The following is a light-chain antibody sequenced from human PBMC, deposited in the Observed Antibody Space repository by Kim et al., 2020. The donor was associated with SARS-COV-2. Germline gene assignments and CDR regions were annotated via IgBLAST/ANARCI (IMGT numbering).Light chain of an antibody. Sequence: GQSITISCTGTRSDVGGYNYVSWYQQHPGKAPKLIIYDVNKRPSGVSNRFSGSKSGNTASLTISGLQAEDEADYHCSSYSGTISWVFGGGTQLTVL. J-gene: IGLJ3*02. CDR2: DVN. CDR3: SSYSGTISWV. V-gene: IGLV2-14*03. CDR1: RSDVGGYNY.